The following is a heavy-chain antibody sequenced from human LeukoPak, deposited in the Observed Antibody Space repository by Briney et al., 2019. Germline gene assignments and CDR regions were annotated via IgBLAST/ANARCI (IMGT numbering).Heavy chain of an antibody. D-gene: IGHD6-6*01. J-gene: IGHJ2*01. CDR3: ARDKIEYSSSSPDWYFDL. CDR1: GGSISSYY. Sequence: SETLSLTCTVSGGSISSYYWSWIRQPAGKGLEWIGRIYTSGSTNYNPSLKSRVTMSVDTSKNQFSLKLSSVTAADTAVYYCARDKIEYSSSSPDWYFDLWGRGTLVTVSS. CDR2: IYTSGST. V-gene: IGHV4-4*07.